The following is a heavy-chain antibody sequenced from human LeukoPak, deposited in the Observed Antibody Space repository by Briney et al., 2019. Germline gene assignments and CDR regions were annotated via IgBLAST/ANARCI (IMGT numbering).Heavy chain of an antibody. D-gene: IGHD3-10*01. CDR2: ISYDGSNK. V-gene: IGHV3-30-3*01. CDR3: ARADRGVREPLDY. J-gene: IGHJ4*02. Sequence: GGSLRLSCAASGFTFSSYAMHRVRQAPGKGLEWVAVISYDGSNKYYADSVKGRFTISRDNSKNTLYLQMNSLRAEDTAVYYCARADRGVREPLDYWGQGTLVTVSP. CDR1: GFTFSSYA.